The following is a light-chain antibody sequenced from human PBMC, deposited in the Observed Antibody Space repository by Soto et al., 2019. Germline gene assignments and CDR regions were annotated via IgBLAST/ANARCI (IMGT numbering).Light chain of an antibody. CDR1: SSNIGSHT. J-gene: IGLJ2*01. V-gene: IGLV1-44*01. CDR3: SSFVHKNNLL. CDR2: SNN. Sequence: QSVLTQPPSASGTPGQRITISCSGSSSNIGSHTVNWHQQVPGTAPKLLIYSNNERPSGVPDRFSGSKSGTSASLAISGLQSGDEADYYCSSFVHKNNLLFGGGTKLTVL.